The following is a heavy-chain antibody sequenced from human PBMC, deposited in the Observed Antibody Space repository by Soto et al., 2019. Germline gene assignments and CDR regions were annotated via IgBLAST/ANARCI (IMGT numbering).Heavy chain of an antibody. CDR2: ISWNSGSI. J-gene: IGHJ4*02. D-gene: IGHD3-3*01. CDR1: GFTFDDYA. V-gene: IGHV3-9*01. CDR3: ARDLTYDFWSGQTPDY. Sequence: DVQLVESGGGLVQPGRSLRLSCAASGFTFDDYAMHWVRQAPGKGLEWVSGISWNSGSIGYADSVKGRFTISRDNAKNSLYLQMNSLRAEDTALYYCARDLTYDFWSGQTPDYWGQGTLVTVSS.